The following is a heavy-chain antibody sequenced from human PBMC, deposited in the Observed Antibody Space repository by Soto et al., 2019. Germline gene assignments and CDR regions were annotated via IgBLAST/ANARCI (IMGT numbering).Heavy chain of an antibody. CDR2: ISYDGSNK. CDR3: AREDIVATSDAFDI. J-gene: IGHJ3*02. D-gene: IGHD5-12*01. CDR1: GFTFSSYA. Sequence: LRLSCAASGFTFSSYAMHWVRQAPGKGLEWVAVISYDGSNKYYADSVKGRFTISRDNSKNTLYLQMNSLRAEDTAVYYCAREDIVATSDAFDIWGQGTMVTVSS. V-gene: IGHV3-30-3*01.